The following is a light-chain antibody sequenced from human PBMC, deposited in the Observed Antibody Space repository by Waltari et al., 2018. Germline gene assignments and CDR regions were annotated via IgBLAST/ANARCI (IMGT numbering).Light chain of an antibody. Sequence: ENVLTQSPGTLSLSPGERASVSCRASHNVGRDLLAVYGQKPGQAPRLLIYDATRRATGCSDMFSGSGSATDFTLTISGLDPEDAAVYYCQQYASPPITFGGGTKVEIK. CDR1: HNVGRDL. CDR2: DAT. V-gene: IGKV3-20*01. J-gene: IGKJ4*01. CDR3: QQYASPPIT.